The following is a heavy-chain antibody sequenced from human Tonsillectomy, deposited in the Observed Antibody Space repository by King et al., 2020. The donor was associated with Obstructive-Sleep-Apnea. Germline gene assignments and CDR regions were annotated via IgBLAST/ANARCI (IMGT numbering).Heavy chain of an antibody. D-gene: IGHD3-22*01. CDR2: IFSNDEK. J-gene: IGHJ4*02. CDR3: ARGCYFDRSGYYPIFDY. Sequence: TLKESGPVLVKPTETLTLTCTVSGFSLSSAGMGVSWIRQPPGKALEWVAHIFSNDEKSYSTSLKSRLSISKDTSKSQVVLTMTNMDPVDTATYYCARGCYFDRSGYYPIFDYWGQGTLVTVSS. CDR1: GFSLSSAGMG. V-gene: IGHV2-26*01.